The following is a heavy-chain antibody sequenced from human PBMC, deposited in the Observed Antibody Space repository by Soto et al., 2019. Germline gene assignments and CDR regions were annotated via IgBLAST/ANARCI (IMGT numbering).Heavy chain of an antibody. Sequence: QVQLVQSGAEVKKPGASVKVSCKASGYTFTSYGISWVRQAPGQGLEWMGWISAYNGNTNYAQKLQGRVTMTTDTSPSTAYMELRRLSSEDTAVEYCARARQQPPPRWFHPWGQGTLVTVS. V-gene: IGHV1-18*04. CDR3: ARARQQPPPRWFHP. CDR1: GYTFTSYG. CDR2: ISAYNGNT. D-gene: IGHD6-13*01. J-gene: IGHJ5*02.